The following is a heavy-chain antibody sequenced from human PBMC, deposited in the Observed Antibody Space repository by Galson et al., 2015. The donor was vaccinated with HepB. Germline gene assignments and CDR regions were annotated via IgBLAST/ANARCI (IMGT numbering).Heavy chain of an antibody. CDR1: GFTFSSYW. D-gene: IGHD3-16*01. Sequence: SLRLSCAASGFTFSSYWIHWVRQDPGKGLVWLSGINVDVTDIKYADSVGGRFTISRDNAKSTVDLQMNSLRAEDTAVYYCTRVLVGFWGGFDYWGQGALVTVSS. V-gene: IGHV3-74*03. J-gene: IGHJ4*02. CDR3: TRVLVGFWGGFDY. CDR2: INVDVTDI.